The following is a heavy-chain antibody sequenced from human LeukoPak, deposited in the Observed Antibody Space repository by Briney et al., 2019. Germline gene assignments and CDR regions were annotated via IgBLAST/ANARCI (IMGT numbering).Heavy chain of an antibody. CDR1: GITLSNYG. V-gene: IGHV3-23*01. J-gene: IGHJ4*02. CDR2: ISDSGGRT. D-gene: IGHD3-22*01. Sequence: GGSLRLSCAVSGITLSNYGMSWVRQAPGKGLEWVAGISDSGGRTNYADSVKGRFTISRDNPRNTLYLQMNSLRAEDTAVYFCAKRGVVIRVILVGFHKEAYYFDSWGQGALVTVSS. CDR3: AKRGVVIRVILVGFHKEAYYFDS.